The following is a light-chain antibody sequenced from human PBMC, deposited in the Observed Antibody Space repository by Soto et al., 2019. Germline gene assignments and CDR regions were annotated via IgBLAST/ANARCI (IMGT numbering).Light chain of an antibody. Sequence: EIVLRQSPGTLSLSPGERATLSCRASQSVSSSYLAWYQQKPGQAPRLLIYGASSRATGIPDMFSGSGSGTDFTLTISRLGPEDSAVYYCQQYGSSPPRFTFGPGTKVDIK. CDR3: QQYGSSPPRFT. CDR2: GAS. CDR1: QSVSSSY. J-gene: IGKJ3*01. V-gene: IGKV3-20*01.